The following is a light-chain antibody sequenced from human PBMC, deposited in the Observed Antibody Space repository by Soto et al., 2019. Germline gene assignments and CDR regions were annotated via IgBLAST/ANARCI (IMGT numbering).Light chain of an antibody. J-gene: IGKJ4*01. CDR2: AAS. V-gene: IGKV1-39*01. CDR1: QSISSY. CDR3: QQSYSTPLT. Sequence: DIQMTQSRLLLYPSXGDRVTITXXASQSISSYLNWYQQKPGKAPKLLIYAASSLQSGVPSRFSGSGSGTDFTLTISSLQPEDFATYYCQQSYSTPLTFGGGTKVDIK.